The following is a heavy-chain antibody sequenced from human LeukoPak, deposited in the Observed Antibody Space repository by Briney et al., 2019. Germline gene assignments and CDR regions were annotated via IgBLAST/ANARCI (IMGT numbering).Heavy chain of an antibody. J-gene: IGHJ4*02. V-gene: IGHV3-53*01. CDR3: ARAGRDGSYDY. CDR1: GFTVSSNY. Sequence: GGSLRLSCAASGFTVSSNYMSWVRQAPGKGLEWVSVIYSGGSTYYADSVKGRFTISRDNPKNTLYLQMNSLRAEDTAVYYCARAGRDGSYDYWGQGTLVTVSS. D-gene: IGHD1-26*01. CDR2: IYSGGST.